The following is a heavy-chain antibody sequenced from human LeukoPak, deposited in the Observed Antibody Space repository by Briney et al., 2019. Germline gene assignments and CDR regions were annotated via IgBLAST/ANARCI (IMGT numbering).Heavy chain of an antibody. D-gene: IGHD2-2*01. CDR3: ARAGRVEDYGLLSCIN. CDR2: INPNSGGT. Sequence: GASVKVSSKASGYTFTVYYMHWVRQAPGQGLEWMGWINPNSGGTNYAQKFQGWVTITRDTSISTAYMELSRLRSDDTAVYYCARAGRVEDYGLLSCINWGQGTLVTVSS. CDR1: GYTFTVYY. V-gene: IGHV1-2*04. J-gene: IGHJ4*02.